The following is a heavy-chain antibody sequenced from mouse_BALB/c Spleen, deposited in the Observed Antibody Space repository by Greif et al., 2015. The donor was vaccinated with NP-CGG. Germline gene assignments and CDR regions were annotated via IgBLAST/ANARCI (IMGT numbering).Heavy chain of an antibody. CDR3: AREGNGNYDAMDY. J-gene: IGHJ4*01. Sequence: VQLKHSGPELVKPGASMKISCKASGYSFTGYTMNWVKQSHGKNLEWIGLINPYNGGTSYNQKFKGKATLTVDKSSSTAYMELLSLTSEDSAVYYCAREGNGNYDAMDYWGQGTSVTVSS. V-gene: IGHV1-26*01. CDR2: INPYNGGT. CDR1: GYSFTGYT. D-gene: IGHD2-1*01.